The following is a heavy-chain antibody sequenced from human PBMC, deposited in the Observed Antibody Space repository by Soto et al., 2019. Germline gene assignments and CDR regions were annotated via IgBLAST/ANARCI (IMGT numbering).Heavy chain of an antibody. D-gene: IGHD2-21*01. V-gene: IGHV3-21*01. CDR3: ASVVDCYDPYYCYGMDV. Sequence: EVQLVESGGGLVKPGGSLRLSCAASGFTFSSYSMNWVRQAPGKGLEWVSSISSSSSYIYYADSVKGRFTISRDNAKNSRYLQLNSLRDDETAVYSCASVVDCYDPYYCYGMDVWGQGTTVTVSS. CDR2: ISSSSSYI. CDR1: GFTFSSYS. J-gene: IGHJ6*02.